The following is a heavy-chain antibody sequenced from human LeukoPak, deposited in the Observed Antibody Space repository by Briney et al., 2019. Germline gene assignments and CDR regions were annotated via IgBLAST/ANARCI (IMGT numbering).Heavy chain of an antibody. CDR1: GGSISSYY. CDR2: IYYSGST. V-gene: IGHV4-59*12. J-gene: IGHJ4*02. CDR3: AREFRTDYGDLCYFDY. D-gene: IGHD4-17*01. Sequence: SETLSLTCTVSGGSISSYYWSWIRQPPGKGLEWIGYIYYSGSTYYNPSLKSRVTISVDTSKNQFSLKLSSVTAADTAVYYCAREFRTDYGDLCYFDYWDQGTLVTVSS.